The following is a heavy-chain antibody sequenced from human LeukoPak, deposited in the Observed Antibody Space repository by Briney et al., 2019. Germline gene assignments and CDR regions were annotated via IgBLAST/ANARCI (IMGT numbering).Heavy chain of an antibody. CDR3: VRVGLYGDWIDY. Sequence: SETLSLTCTVSGGSISSYYWSWIRQPPGKGLEWIGYIYYSGSTNYNPSLKSRVTISVDTSKNQFSLKLSSVTAADTAVYYCVRVGLYGDWIDYWGQGTLVTVSS. D-gene: IGHD4-17*01. V-gene: IGHV4-59*01. J-gene: IGHJ4*02. CDR2: IYYSGST. CDR1: GGSISSYY.